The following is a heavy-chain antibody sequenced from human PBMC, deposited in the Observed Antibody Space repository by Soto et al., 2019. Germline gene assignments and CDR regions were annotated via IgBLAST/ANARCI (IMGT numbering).Heavy chain of an antibody. CDR1: GGTFSSYA. V-gene: IGHV1-69*13. D-gene: IGHD2-21*02. J-gene: IGHJ6*02. CDR3: ARDLGGNSGYYYYYGMDV. CDR2: IIPVFGTA. Sequence: SVKVSCKASGGTFSSYAISWVRQAPGQGLVWMGGIIPVFGTANYAQKFQGRVTITADESTSTAYMELSSLRSEDTAVYYCARDLGGNSGYYYYYGMDVWGQGTTVTVSS.